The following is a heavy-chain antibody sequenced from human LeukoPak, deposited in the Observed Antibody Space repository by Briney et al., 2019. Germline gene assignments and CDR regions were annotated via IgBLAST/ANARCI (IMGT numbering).Heavy chain of an antibody. CDR2: IRFDGSNK. V-gene: IGHV3-30*02. CDR3: AKPHFDY. Sequence: GGSLRLSCAASGFTFSSYGIHWVRQAPGKGLEWVAFIRFDGSNKYYADSVKGRFTISRDNSKNMLYLQMNSLRAEDTAVYYCAKPHFDYWGQGTLVTVSS. CDR1: GFTFSSYG. J-gene: IGHJ4*02.